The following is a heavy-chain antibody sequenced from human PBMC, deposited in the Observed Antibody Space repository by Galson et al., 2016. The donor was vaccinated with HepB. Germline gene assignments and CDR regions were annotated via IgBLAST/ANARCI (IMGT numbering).Heavy chain of an antibody. V-gene: IGHV3-15*01. Sequence: SLRLSCAASGFTFSNAWMSWVRQAPGKGLEWVGHIKSKTDGGTTDYAAPVKGRFSISRDDSKNTLYLQMNSLKTEDTAVYYCTTAFNWNYGSYYYYYYGMDVWGQATAVTVSS. CDR1: GFTFSNAW. D-gene: IGHD1-7*01. CDR3: TTAFNWNYGSYYYYYYGMDV. J-gene: IGHJ6*02. CDR2: IKSKTDGGTT.